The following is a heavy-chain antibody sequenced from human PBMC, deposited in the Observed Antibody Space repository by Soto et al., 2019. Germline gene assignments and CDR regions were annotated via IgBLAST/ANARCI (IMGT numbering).Heavy chain of an antibody. CDR2: ISHSGST. J-gene: IGHJ3*02. V-gene: IGHV4-4*02. Sequence: SETLSLTCAVSGASISSSNWWTWVRQPPGKGLEWIGEISHSGSTNYNPSLKSRITISVDRSKKQFSLELRSVTAADTAAYYCARSTSSSWYGGGAFEIWGHGTMVTV. CDR1: GASISSSNW. D-gene: IGHD6-13*01. CDR3: ARSTSSSWYGGGAFEI.